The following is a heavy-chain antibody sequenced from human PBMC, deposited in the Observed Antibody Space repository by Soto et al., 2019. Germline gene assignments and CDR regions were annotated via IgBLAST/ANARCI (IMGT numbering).Heavy chain of an antibody. CDR1: GYTFTSYA. J-gene: IGHJ4*02. CDR3: ASGVLLWFGELSSAFDY. Sequence: GASVKVSCKASGYTFTSYAMHWVRQAPGQRLEWMGWINAGNGNTKYSQKFQGRVTITRDTSASTAYMELSSLRSEDTAVYYCASGVLLWFGELSSAFDYWGQGTLVTVSS. V-gene: IGHV1-3*01. CDR2: INAGNGNT. D-gene: IGHD3-10*01.